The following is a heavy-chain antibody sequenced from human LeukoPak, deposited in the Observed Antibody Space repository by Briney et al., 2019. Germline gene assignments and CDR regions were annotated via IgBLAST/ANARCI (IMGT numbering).Heavy chain of an antibody. J-gene: IGHJ4*02. D-gene: IGHD6-19*01. V-gene: IGHV3-30-3*01. CDR2: ISYDGSNK. CDR1: GFTFSSYA. Sequence: PGGSLRLSCAASGFTFSSYAMHWVRQAPGKGLEWVAVISYDGSNKYYADSVKGRFTISRDNSKNTLYLQMNSLRAEDTAVYYCAIDPWIAVAGQGDYWGQGTLVTVSS. CDR3: AIDPWIAVAGQGDY.